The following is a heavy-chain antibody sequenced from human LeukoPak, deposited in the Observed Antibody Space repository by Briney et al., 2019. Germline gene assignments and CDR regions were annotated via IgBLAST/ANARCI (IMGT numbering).Heavy chain of an antibody. CDR1: GYTFTGYY. V-gene: IGHV1-46*01. D-gene: IGHD3-16*01. Sequence: ASVKVSCKASGYTFTGYYMHWVRQAPGQGLEWMGIINPSGGSTSYAQKFQGRVTMTRDTSTSTVYMELSSLRSEDTAVYYCATAGGGVSKFDYWGQGTLVTVSS. CDR3: ATAGGGVSKFDY. CDR2: INPSGGST. J-gene: IGHJ4*02.